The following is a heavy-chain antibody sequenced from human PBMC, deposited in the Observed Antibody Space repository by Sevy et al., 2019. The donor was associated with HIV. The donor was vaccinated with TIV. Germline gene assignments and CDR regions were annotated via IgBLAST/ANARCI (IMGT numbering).Heavy chain of an antibody. V-gene: IGHV3-23*01. D-gene: IGHD2-8*02. CDR1: GFTFSSYV. CDR2: ISASGGST. CDR3: EKEQTTGCI. J-gene: IGHJ4*02. Sequence: GGSLRLSCTASGFTFSSYVISWVRQAPGKGLEWVSTISASGGSTYYADSGKGGFTISRDNSKKNVYLDMNSLRAEDTAIVYSEKEQTTGCIWGQGTLVSVSS.